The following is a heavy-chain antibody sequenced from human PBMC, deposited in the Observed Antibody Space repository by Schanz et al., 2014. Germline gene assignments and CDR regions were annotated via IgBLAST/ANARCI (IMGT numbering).Heavy chain of an antibody. CDR3: ARLGVGDKAYYYYGTDV. J-gene: IGHJ6*02. Sequence: QVQLQESGPGLVKPSETLSLTCTVSGVSIGGYYWSWIRQPPGKGLEWIGYIFFSGSTTYNPSFNSGVTITVNLPKNQFALTLSSVTAADTAVYYCARLGVGDKAYYYYGTDVWGQGTTVLVSS. V-gene: IGHV4-59*08. CDR1: GVSIGGYY. D-gene: IGHD1-26*01. CDR2: IFFSGST.